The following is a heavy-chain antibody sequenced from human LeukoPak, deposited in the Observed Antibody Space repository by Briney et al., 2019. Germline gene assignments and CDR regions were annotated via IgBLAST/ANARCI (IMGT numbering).Heavy chain of an antibody. D-gene: IGHD5-12*01. J-gene: IGHJ4*02. V-gene: IGHV3-66*01. CDR3: VRGPSGYHNT. Sequence: PGGSLRLSCAASEFSVGSNYMTWVRQAPGKGLEWVSLIYSGGSTYYADSVKGRFTISRDNSKDTLYLQMNSPRAEDTAVYYCVRGPSGYHNTGGQGTLVTVSS. CDR1: EFSVGSNY. CDR2: IYSGGST.